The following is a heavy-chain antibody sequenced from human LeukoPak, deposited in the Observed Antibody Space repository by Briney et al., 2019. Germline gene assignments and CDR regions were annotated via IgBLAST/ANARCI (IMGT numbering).Heavy chain of an antibody. V-gene: IGHV3-23*01. J-gene: IGHJ3*02. CDR3: AKDMAAEEIRFLEWLPSHDAFDI. Sequence: GGSLRLSCAGSGFTFSSNALSWVRQAPGRGLEWVSAISGSGGSTYYADSVKGRFTISRDNSRNTLYLQMNSLRAEDTAVYYCAKDMAAEEIRFLEWLPSHDAFDIWGQGTMVTVSS. CDR1: GFTFSSNA. D-gene: IGHD3-3*01. CDR2: ISGSGGST.